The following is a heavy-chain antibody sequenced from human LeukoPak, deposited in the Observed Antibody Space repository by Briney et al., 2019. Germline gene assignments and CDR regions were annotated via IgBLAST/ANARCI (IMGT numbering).Heavy chain of an antibody. D-gene: IGHD2-2*02. CDR2: INPTSGGA. CDR3: ARYCSSTSCYTYFDY. J-gene: IGHJ4*02. V-gene: IGHV1-2*06. CDR1: GYTFTDYY. Sequence: ASVKVSCKTSGYTFTDYYMHWVRQAPGQGLEWMGRINPTSGGAIYAQKFQGRVTMTRDTSITTAYMELSRLRSDDTAVYYCARYCSSTSCYTYFDYWGQGTLVTVYS.